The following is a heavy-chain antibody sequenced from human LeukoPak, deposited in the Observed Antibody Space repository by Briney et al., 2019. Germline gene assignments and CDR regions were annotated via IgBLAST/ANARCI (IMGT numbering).Heavy chain of an antibody. Sequence: PSETLSLTCTVSGGSISSSSYYWGWIRQPPGKGLEWIGSIYYSGSTYYNPSLKSRVTISVDTSKNQFSLKLSSVTAADTAVYYCARAGSGYSYGTTYYYYYMDVWGKGTTVTISS. J-gene: IGHJ6*03. CDR3: ARAGSGYSYGTTYYYYYMDV. D-gene: IGHD5-18*01. V-gene: IGHV4-39*07. CDR2: IYYSGST. CDR1: GGSISSSSYY.